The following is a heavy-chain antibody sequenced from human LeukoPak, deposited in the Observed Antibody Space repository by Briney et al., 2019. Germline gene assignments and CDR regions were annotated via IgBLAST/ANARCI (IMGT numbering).Heavy chain of an antibody. V-gene: IGHV3-9*03. CDR1: GFTFDDYA. Sequence: PGRSLRLSXAASGFTFDDYAMHWVRQAPGKGLEWVSGISWNSGSICYADSVKGRFTISRDNAKNSLYLQMNSLRAEDMALYYCAKMAAAGTDYYFDYWGQGTLVTVSS. CDR3: AKMAAAGTDYYFDY. J-gene: IGHJ4*02. CDR2: ISWNSGSI. D-gene: IGHD6-13*01.